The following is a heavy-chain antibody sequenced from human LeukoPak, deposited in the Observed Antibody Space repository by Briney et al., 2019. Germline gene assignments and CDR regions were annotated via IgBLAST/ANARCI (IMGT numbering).Heavy chain of an antibody. V-gene: IGHV4-59*01. CDR2: IYYSGST. J-gene: IGHJ4*02. CDR1: GGSISSYY. CDR3: ARDGDSSSWAFDY. Sequence: PSETLSLTCTVSGGSISSYYRSWIRQPPGKGLEWIGYIYYSGSTNYNPSLKSRVTISVDTSKNQFSLKLSSVTAADTAVYYCARDGDSSSWAFDYWGQGTLVTVSS. D-gene: IGHD6-13*01.